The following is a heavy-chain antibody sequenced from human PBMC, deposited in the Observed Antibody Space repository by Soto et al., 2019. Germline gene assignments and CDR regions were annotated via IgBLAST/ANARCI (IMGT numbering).Heavy chain of an antibody. CDR2: IKSDGTSP. Sequence: EMQLVESGGDLVQPGGSLRLSCATSGFTFSSYWLHWVRQAPGKGLVWVSRIKSDGTSPTYADSVKGRLTISRDDAKNTLCMQISGLRAEDTAVYYCTSASNYYYKDVWGKGTTVTVS. CDR1: GFTFSSYW. J-gene: IGHJ6*03. V-gene: IGHV3-74*01. CDR3: TSASNYYYKDV.